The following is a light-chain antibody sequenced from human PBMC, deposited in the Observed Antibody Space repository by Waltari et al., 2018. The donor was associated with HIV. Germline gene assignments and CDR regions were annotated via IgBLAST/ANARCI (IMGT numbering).Light chain of an antibody. J-gene: IGLJ3*02. CDR1: TGAVTSDYY. CDR3: LLYHGATEV. CDR2: STS. Sequence: QTVVTQEPSLTVSPGGTVTLTCASSTGAVTSDYYPNWFQQKPGQAPRALIYSTSYKHSRTPARFSGSPFGGKAALTLSLVQPEDEADYYCLLYHGATEVFGGGTKLTVL. V-gene: IGLV7-43*01.